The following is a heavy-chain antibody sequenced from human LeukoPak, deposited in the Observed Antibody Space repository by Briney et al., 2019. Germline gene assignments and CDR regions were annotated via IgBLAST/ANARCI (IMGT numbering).Heavy chain of an antibody. CDR2: ITPNSGAT. Sequence: GASVKVSCKASGYTFTDYYMHWVRQAPGQGLEWMGWITPNSGATKYAQKFRGRVYMTRDTSINTAYMELSRLRSYDTAIYYCARVSRFYYDSSGDFDYWGQGTLVTVSS. D-gene: IGHD3-22*01. J-gene: IGHJ4*02. CDR3: ARVSRFYYDSSGDFDY. CDR1: GYTFTDYY. V-gene: IGHV1-2*02.